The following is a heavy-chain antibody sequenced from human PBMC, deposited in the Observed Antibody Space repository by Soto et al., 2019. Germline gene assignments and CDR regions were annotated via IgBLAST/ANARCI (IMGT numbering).Heavy chain of an antibody. CDR3: AKDFRSGYEGPWQSWFDP. Sequence: GGSLRLSCAASGFTFSSYAMSWVRQAPGKGLEWVSAISGSGGSTYNADSVKGRFTISRDNSKNTLYLQMNSLRAEDTAVYYCAKDFRSGYEGPWQSWFDPWGQGTLVTVSS. CDR1: GFTFSSYA. CDR2: ISGSGGST. D-gene: IGHD5-12*01. V-gene: IGHV3-23*01. J-gene: IGHJ5*02.